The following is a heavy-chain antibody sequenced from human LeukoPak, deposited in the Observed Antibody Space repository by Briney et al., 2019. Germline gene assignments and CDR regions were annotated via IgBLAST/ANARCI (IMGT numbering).Heavy chain of an antibody. J-gene: IGHJ3*01. Sequence: PGGSPRLSCAASGFIFSSYGMHWVRQAPGKGLEWVAFIRYDGSKKYYADSVKGRFTISRDNSKNTLYLQMNSLRAEDTAVYYCAKDLRDVEMATIWAPDWGQGTMVTVSS. CDR3: AKDLRDVEMATIWAPD. CDR2: IRYDGSKK. V-gene: IGHV3-30*02. D-gene: IGHD5-24*01. CDR1: GFIFSSYG.